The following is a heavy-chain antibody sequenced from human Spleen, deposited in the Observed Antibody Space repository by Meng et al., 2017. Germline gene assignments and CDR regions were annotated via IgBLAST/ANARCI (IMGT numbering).Heavy chain of an antibody. CDR2: MNPNSGNT. J-gene: IGHJ6*02. Sequence: ASVKVSCKASGYTFTSYDINWVRQATGQGLEWMGWMNPNSGNTGYAQKFQGRVTMTRNTSISTAYMELSSLRSEDTAVYYCARGRGVVTSISDGMDVWGQGTTVTVSS. CDR1: GYTFTSYD. V-gene: IGHV1-8*01. D-gene: IGHD2-21*02. CDR3: ARGRGVVTSISDGMDV.